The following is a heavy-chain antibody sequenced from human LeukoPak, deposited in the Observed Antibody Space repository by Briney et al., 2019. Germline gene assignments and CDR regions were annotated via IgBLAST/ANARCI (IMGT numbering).Heavy chain of an antibody. D-gene: IGHD2-15*01. CDR2: ISAYNGNT. CDR3: ARVSPPWYCSGGSCSNYFDY. V-gene: IGHV1-18*01. Sequence: ASVKVSCKASGYTFTSYGISWVRQAPGQGLEWMGWISAYNGNTNYAQKLQGRVTMTTDTPTSTAYMELRSLRSDDTAVYYCARVSPPWYCSGGSCSNYFDYWGQGTLVTVSS. J-gene: IGHJ4*02. CDR1: GYTFTSYG.